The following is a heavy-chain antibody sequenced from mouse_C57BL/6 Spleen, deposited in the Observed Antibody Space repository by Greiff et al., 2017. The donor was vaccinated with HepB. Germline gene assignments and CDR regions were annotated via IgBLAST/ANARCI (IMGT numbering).Heavy chain of an antibody. Sequence: QVQLQQSGAELVMPGASVKLSCKASGYTFTSYWMHWVKQRPGQGLEWIGVIDPSDSYTNYNQKFKGKSTLTVDKSSSTAYMQLSSLTSEDSAVYYCARYYYGSSYHYFDYWGQGTTLTVSS. CDR2: IDPSDSYT. J-gene: IGHJ2*01. D-gene: IGHD1-1*01. V-gene: IGHV1-69*01. CDR1: GYTFTSYW. CDR3: ARYYYGSSYHYFDY.